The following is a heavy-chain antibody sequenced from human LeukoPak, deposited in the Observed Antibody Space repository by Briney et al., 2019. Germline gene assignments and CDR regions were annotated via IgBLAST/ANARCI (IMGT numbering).Heavy chain of an antibody. CDR1: GGSFSGYY. J-gene: IGHJ5*02. D-gene: IGHD1-20*01. Sequence: PSETLSLTCAVYGGSFSGYYWSWIRQPPGKGLEWIGENNHSGSTNYNPSLKSRVTISVDTSKNQFSLKLSSVTAADTAVYYCARGRGITGSYFWFDPWGQGTLVTVSS. CDR3: ARGRGITGSYFWFDP. V-gene: IGHV4-34*01. CDR2: NNHSGST.